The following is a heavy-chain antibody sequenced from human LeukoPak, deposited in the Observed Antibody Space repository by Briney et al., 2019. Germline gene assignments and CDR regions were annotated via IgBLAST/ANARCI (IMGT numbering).Heavy chain of an antibody. V-gene: IGHV1-18*01. CDR3: ARDLDWVFDL. Sequence: ASVTVSFKASGYTFTDYNFSWVRQAPGQGLEWMGWISTYNGDTKYAQNLQGRVTMTTDTSTSTAYMELRSLRSDDTAVYYCARDLDWVFDLWGRGTLVTVPS. J-gene: IGHJ2*01. CDR2: ISTYNGDT. D-gene: IGHD3-9*01. CDR1: GYTFTDYN.